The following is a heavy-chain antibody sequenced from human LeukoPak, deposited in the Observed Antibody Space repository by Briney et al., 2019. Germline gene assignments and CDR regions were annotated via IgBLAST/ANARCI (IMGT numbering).Heavy chain of an antibody. CDR2: ISSSGSPI. Sequence: QTGGSLKLSCATSGFTFNNYNMNWVRQAPGKGLEWVSYISSSGSPIYYSDSVKGRFTISRDNAKNSLYLQMNSLRAEGTAVYYCARGGSGWTGGQGTLVTVSS. CDR1: GFTFNNYN. CDR3: ARGGSGWT. D-gene: IGHD6-19*01. J-gene: IGHJ4*02. V-gene: IGHV3-48*04.